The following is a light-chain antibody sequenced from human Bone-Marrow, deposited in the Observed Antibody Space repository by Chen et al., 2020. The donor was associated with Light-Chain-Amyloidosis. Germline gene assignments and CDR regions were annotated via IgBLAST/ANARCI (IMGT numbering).Light chain of an antibody. V-gene: IGLV2-14*01. CDR2: DVT. Sequence: QSALTQPASVSGSPGQSITISCTGTSSDVGGDNHVSWYQQHPDKAPKLMIYDVTHRPSCVPKRGYGSKSVNTASLTISRLQTEGEADYFCSSDKNKNTLVFGRGTRDTVL. CDR1: SSDVGGDNH. CDR3: SSDKNKNTLV. J-gene: IGLJ1*01.